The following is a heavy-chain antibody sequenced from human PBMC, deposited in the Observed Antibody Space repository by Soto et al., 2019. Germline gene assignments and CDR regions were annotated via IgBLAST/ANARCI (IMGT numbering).Heavy chain of an antibody. Sequence: SETLSLTCTVSVGSISSSSYYWGWIRQPPGKGLEWIGSIYYSGSTYYNPSLKSRVTISVDTSKNQCSLKLSSVTAADTAVYYCASSGWYWFDPWGQGTLVTSPQ. CDR2: IYYSGST. D-gene: IGHD6-19*01. CDR3: ASSGWYWFDP. CDR1: VGSISSSSYY. V-gene: IGHV4-39*01. J-gene: IGHJ5*02.